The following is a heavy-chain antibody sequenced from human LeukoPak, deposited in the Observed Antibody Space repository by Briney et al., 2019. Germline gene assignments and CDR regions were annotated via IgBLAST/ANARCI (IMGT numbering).Heavy chain of an antibody. D-gene: IGHD4-17*01. CDR2: INGDGSST. Sequence: GSLRLSCAASGFTFSSYWMHWVRQAPGKGLVWVSRINGDGSSTSYADSVKGRFTISRDNARNTLYLQMNSLRVDDTAVYYRVRPHVGTVSNWFDAWGQGTLATVSS. CDR1: GFTFSSYW. J-gene: IGHJ5*02. CDR3: VRPHVGTVSNWFDA. V-gene: IGHV3-74*01.